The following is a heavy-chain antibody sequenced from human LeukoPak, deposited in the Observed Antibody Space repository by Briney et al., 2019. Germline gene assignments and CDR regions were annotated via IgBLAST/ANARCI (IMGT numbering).Heavy chain of an antibody. CDR2: INHSGST. CDR3: ARVADIVFDY. V-gene: IGHV4-34*01. J-gene: IGHJ4*02. CDR1: GGSFSGYY. D-gene: IGHD3-16*02. Sequence: SETLSLTCAAYGGSFSGYYWSWIRQPPGKGLEWIGEINHSGSTNYNPSLKSRVTISVDTSKNQFSLKLSSVTAADTAVYYCARVADIVFDYWGQGTLVTVSS.